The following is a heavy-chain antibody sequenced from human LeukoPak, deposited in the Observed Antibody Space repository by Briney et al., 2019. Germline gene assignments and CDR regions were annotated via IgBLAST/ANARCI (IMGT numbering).Heavy chain of an antibody. CDR3: ARSSSTSQKPKY. V-gene: IGHV4-34*01. CDR1: GGSFSGYY. CDR2: INHSGST. J-gene: IGHJ4*02. Sequence: SETLSLTCAVYGGSFSGYYWSWIRQPPGKGLEWIGEINHSGSTNYNPSLKSRVTISVDTSKNQFSLKLSSVTAADTAVYYCARSSSTSQKPKYWGQGTLVTVSS. D-gene: IGHD2-2*01.